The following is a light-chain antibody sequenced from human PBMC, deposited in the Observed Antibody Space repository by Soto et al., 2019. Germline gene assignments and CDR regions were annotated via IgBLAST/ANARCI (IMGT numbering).Light chain of an antibody. J-gene: IGLJ2*01. CDR2: EGS. CDR1: SSDVGSYNL. V-gene: IGLV2-14*02. Sequence: QSALTQPASVSGSPGQSITISCTGTSSDVGSYNLVSWYQQHPGKAPKLMIYEGSKRPSGVSNRFSGSKSGNTASLTISGLQAEDEADYYCMSDTSTSVVFGGGTKLTVL. CDR3: MSDTSTSVV.